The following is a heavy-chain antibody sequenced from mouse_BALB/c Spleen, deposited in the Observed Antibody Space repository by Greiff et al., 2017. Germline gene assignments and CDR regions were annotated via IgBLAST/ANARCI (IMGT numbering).Heavy chain of an antibody. J-gene: IGHJ3*01. CDR3: TGIDGYYGGFAY. CDR1: GYTFTSYY. D-gene: IGHD2-3*01. CDR2: INPSNGGT. V-gene: IGHV1S81*02. Sequence: QVQLQQSGAELVKPGASVKLSCKASGYTFTSYYMYWVKQRPGQGLEWIGEINPSNGGTNFNEKFKSKATLTVDKSSSTAYMQLSSLTSEDSAVYYCTGIDGYYGGFAYWGQGTLVTVSA.